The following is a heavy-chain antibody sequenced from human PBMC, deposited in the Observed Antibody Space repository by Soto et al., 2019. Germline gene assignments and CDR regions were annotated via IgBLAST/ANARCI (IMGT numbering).Heavy chain of an antibody. CDR1: GFTFSSYG. Sequence: QVQLVESGGGVVQPGRSLRLSCAASGFTFSSYGMHWVRQAPGKGLEWVAVIWYDGSNKYYANSVKGRFTISRDNSKNTLYLQMNSLRAEDTAVYYCAREGNYDNRYYYYYGMDVWGQGTTVTVSS. J-gene: IGHJ6*02. D-gene: IGHD1-7*01. CDR3: AREGNYDNRYYYYYGMDV. V-gene: IGHV3-33*01. CDR2: IWYDGSNK.